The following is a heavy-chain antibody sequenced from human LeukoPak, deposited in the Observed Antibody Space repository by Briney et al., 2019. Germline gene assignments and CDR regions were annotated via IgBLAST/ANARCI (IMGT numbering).Heavy chain of an antibody. CDR3: ARDRSPEGYYDSSHWDYYHGMDV. D-gene: IGHD3-22*01. CDR2: IYYSGST. J-gene: IGHJ6*02. V-gene: IGHV4-39*07. CDR1: GGSISSSSYY. Sequence: SETLSLTCTVSGGSISSSSYYWGWIRQPPGKGLEWIGSIYYSGSTYYSPSLKSRVTISVDTSKNQFSLNLSSVTAADTAMYYCARDRSPEGYYDSSHWDYYHGMDVWGQGTTVTVSS.